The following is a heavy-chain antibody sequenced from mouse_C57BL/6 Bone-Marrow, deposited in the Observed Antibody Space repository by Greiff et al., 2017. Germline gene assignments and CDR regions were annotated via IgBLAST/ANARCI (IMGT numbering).Heavy chain of an antibody. J-gene: IGHJ4*01. V-gene: IGHV1-54*01. Sequence: VQLQQSGAELVRPGTSVTVSCKASGYAFTNYLIEWVKQRPGQGLEWIGVINPGSGGTNYNEQFTGKATLTADKSSSTAYMQLSSLTSEDSAVYFCAIGGLSYYAMDYWGQGTSVTVSS. CDR3: AIGGLSYYAMDY. D-gene: IGHD2-4*01. CDR2: INPGSGGT. CDR1: GYAFTNYL.